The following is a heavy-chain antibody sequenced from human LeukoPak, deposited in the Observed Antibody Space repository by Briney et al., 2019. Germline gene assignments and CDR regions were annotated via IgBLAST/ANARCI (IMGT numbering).Heavy chain of an antibody. CDR3: ARPSGSGWYYFDY. V-gene: IGHV4-34*01. J-gene: IGHJ4*02. Sequence: SETLSLTCAVYGGSFGGYYWSWIRQPPGKGLEWIGEINHSGSTNYNPSLKSRVTISVDTSKNQFSLKLSSVTAADTAVYYCARPSGSGWYYFDYWGQGTLVTVSS. D-gene: IGHD6-19*01. CDR2: INHSGST. CDR1: GGSFGGYY.